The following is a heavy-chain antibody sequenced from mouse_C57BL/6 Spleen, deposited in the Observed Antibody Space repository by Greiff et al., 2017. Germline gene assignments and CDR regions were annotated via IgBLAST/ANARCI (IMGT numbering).Heavy chain of an antibody. CDR1: GFTFSSYA. CDR3: AREGYSNYDFDY. CDR2: ISDGGSYT. V-gene: IGHV5-4*01. Sequence: EVKLMESGGGLVKPGGSLKLSCAASGFTFSSYAMSWVRQTPEKRLEWVATISDGGSYTYDPDNVKGRFTISSDNAKNNLYLQMSHLKSEDTAMYYCAREGYSNYDFDYWDQGTTLTVSS. D-gene: IGHD2-5*01. J-gene: IGHJ2*01.